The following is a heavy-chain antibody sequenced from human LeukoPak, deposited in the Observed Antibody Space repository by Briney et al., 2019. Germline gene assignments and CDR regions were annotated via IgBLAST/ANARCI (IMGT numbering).Heavy chain of an antibody. Sequence: ASVKVSCKASGYTFTSYYMHWVRQAPGQGLEWMGIINPSGGSTSYAQKFQGRVTMTRDTSTSTVYMELSSLRSEDTAVYYCARDLGWNDDGYGWFDPWGQGTLVTVSS. V-gene: IGHV1-46*01. J-gene: IGHJ5*02. CDR1: GYTFTSYY. CDR3: ARDLGWNDDGYGWFDP. CDR2: INPSGGST. D-gene: IGHD1-1*01.